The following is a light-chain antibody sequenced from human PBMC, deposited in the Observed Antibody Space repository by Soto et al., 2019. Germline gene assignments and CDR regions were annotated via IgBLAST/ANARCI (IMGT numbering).Light chain of an antibody. CDR3: HQYSSYSYS. J-gene: IGKJ2*03. CDR1: QSTSSW. Sequence: DIQMTQSPSTLSASVGDRVTITCRASQSTSSWLNWYQHKPGKAPKLLIYKTSTLASGVPSRFSGSGAGTECTHTSGCVQVDDFATYYCHQYSSYSYSFGQGTKLESK. CDR2: KTS. V-gene: IGKV1-5*03.